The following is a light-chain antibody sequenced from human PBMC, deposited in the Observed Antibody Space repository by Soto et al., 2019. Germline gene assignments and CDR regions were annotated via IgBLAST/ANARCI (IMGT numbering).Light chain of an antibody. J-gene: IGKJ5*01. V-gene: IGKV1-9*01. CDR1: QGISSD. Sequence: DIQLTQSPSFLSASLGDRVTITCRASQGISSDLAWYQQKPGKAPKLLIYAASTLQSGVPSRFSGSGSGTEFTLTISSLQPEDFASYYCQQLDSFPLTFGQGRRLEIK. CDR3: QQLDSFPLT. CDR2: AAS.